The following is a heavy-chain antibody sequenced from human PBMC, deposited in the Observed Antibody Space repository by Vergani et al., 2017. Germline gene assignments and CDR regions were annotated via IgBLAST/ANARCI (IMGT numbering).Heavy chain of an antibody. D-gene: IGHD4-23*01. CDR3: ARTDYGGNVLL. J-gene: IGHJ4*02. V-gene: IGHV4-59*01. CDR2: IYYSGST. CDR1: GGSISSYY. Sequence: QVQLQESGPGLVKPSETLSLTCTVSGGSISSYYWSWIRQPPGKGLEWIGYIYYSGSTNYNPSLKSRVTISVDTCKNQFSLKLSSVTAADTAVYCCARTDYGGNVLLWGQGTLVTVSS.